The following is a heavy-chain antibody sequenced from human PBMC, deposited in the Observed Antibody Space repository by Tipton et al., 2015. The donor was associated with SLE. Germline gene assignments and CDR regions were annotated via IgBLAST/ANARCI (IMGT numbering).Heavy chain of an antibody. CDR3: ARDRGALWFGNNWFDP. J-gene: IGHJ5*02. CDR1: GGSISSSSYY. V-gene: IGHV4-39*07. D-gene: IGHD3-10*01. CDR2: IYYSGSA. Sequence: TLSLTCTVSGGSISSSSYYWGWIRQPPGKGLEWIGSIYYSGSASYFPSLKSRVTISLDTSKNQFSLKLSSVTAADTAVYYCARDRGALWFGNNWFDPWGQGTLVTVSS.